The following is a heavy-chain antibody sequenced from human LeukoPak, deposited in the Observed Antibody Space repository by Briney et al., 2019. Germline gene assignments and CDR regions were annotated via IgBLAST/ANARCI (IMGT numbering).Heavy chain of an antibody. J-gene: IGHJ4*02. CDR2: ISNRGIII. Sequence: PGGSLRLSCAASGFNFSATYMTWLRQAPGKGLEWVSYISNRGIIINYADSVKGRFTISRDDAKSSLYLHMNNLRTEDTALYYCASGGDYVGIAATFRYWGQGSLVTVSS. CDR3: ASGGDYVGIAATFRY. D-gene: IGHD4-23*01. V-gene: IGHV3-11*01. CDR1: GFNFSATY.